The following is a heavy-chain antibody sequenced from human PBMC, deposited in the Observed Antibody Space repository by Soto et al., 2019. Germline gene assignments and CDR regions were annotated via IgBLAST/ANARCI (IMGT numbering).Heavy chain of an antibody. CDR1: GGSISSGSYY. Sequence: XXTLSLACTVSGGSISSGSYYWDWIRQPPGKGLEWIGNVYYSGSTNYNPSLESRVTISVDTSKNQFSLKLSSVTAADTAVYYCARQTDSYYTFDAFDIWGQGTMVTVSS. CDR3: ARQTDSYYTFDAFDI. D-gene: IGHD3-22*01. J-gene: IGHJ3*02. V-gene: IGHV4-39*01. CDR2: VYYSGST.